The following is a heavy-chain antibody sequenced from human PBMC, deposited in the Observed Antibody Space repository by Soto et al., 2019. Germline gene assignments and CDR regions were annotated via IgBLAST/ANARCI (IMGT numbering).Heavy chain of an antibody. Sequence: QVQLQESGPGLVKPSETLSLTCTVSGGSISSYYWSWIRQPPGKGLEWIGYIYYSGSTNYNPSLQSRVTISVHPSKNPFPLKLSSVTAADTAVYYCARRYGGAFEIWGQGTMVTVSS. CDR2: IYYSGST. V-gene: IGHV4-59*08. CDR1: GGSISSYY. J-gene: IGHJ3*02. D-gene: IGHD4-17*01. CDR3: ARRYGGAFEI.